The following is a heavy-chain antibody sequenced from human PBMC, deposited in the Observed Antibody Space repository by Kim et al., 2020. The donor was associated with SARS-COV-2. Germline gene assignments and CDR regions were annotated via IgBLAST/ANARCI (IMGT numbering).Heavy chain of an antibody. V-gene: IGHV1-18*01. J-gene: IGHJ6*02. CDR1: GYTFTSYG. CDR2: ISAYNGNT. D-gene: IGHD3-10*01. CDR3: ARDGRITMVRGVITGNYYYGMDV. Sequence: ASVKVSCKASGYTFTSYGISWVRQAPGQGLEWMGWISAYNGNTNYAQKLQGRVTMTTDTSTSTAYMELRSLRSDDTAVYYCARDGRITMVRGVITGNYYYGMDVWGQGTTVTVSS.